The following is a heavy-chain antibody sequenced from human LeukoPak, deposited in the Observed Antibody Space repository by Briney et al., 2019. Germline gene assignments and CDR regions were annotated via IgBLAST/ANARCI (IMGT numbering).Heavy chain of an antibody. J-gene: IGHJ5*02. CDR1: GFTFNNYA. CDR2: ISGSGGST. CDR3: AKEEAYSYGSWFDP. D-gene: IGHD5-18*01. V-gene: IGHV3-23*01. Sequence: GGSLRLSCAVSGFTFNNYAMSWVRQAPGKGLEWVSGISGSGGSTYYADSVKGRFTISRDNSKNTLYLQMNSLRAEDTAVYYCAKEEAYSYGSWFDPWGQGTLVTVSS.